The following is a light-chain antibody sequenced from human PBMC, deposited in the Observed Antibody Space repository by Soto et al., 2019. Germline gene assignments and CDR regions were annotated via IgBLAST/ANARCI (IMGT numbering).Light chain of an antibody. J-gene: IGLJ1*01. CDR3: QSYDSSLSGYV. CDR1: SSNIGAGYD. Sequence: QSVLTQPPSVSGAPGQRVTISCTGSSSNIGAGYDVRWYQHLPGTAPKLLIYGNTNRPSGVPDRFSGSKSGTSASLAITGLQAEDEADYYCQSYDSSLSGYVFGPGTKLTVL. V-gene: IGLV1-40*01. CDR2: GNT.